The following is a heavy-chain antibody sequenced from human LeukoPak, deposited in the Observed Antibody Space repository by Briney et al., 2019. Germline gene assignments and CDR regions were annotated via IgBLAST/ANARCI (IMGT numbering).Heavy chain of an antibody. J-gene: IGHJ4*02. D-gene: IGHD6-13*01. CDR2: IYSGGST. CDR1: GFTVSSNY. CDR3: ARNRIAAAGYYFDY. Sequence: GGSLRLAWAASGFTVSSNYMSWVRQAPGKGLEWVSVIYSGGSTYYADSVKGRFTISRDNSKTTLYLQMNSLRAEDTAVYYCARNRIAAAGYYFDYWGQGTLVTVTS. V-gene: IGHV3-66*01.